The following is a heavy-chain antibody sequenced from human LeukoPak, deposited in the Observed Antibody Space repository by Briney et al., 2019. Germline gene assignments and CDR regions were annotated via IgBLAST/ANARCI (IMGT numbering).Heavy chain of an antibody. CDR2: INHSGST. D-gene: IGHD3-22*01. Sequence: SETLSLTCAVYGGSFSGYYWSWIRQPPGKGLEWIGKINHSGSTNYNPSLKSRVTISVDTSKNQFTLKLSSVTAADTAVYYCARADYYDSSGYLDAFDIWGQGTMVTVSS. CDR3: ARADYYDSSGYLDAFDI. V-gene: IGHV4-34*01. J-gene: IGHJ3*02. CDR1: GGSFSGYY.